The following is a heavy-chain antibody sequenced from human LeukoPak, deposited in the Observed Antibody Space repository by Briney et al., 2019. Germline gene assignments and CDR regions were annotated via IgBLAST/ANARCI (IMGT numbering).Heavy chain of an antibody. J-gene: IGHJ4*02. V-gene: IGHV3-23*01. CDR3: AKDGGYGDFYLPNVSKPSYCDY. Sequence: QPGGSLRLSCAASGFTFSSYAMSWVRQAPGKGLEWVSAISGSGGSTYYADSVKGRFTISRDNSKNTLYLQMNSLRAEDTAVYYCAKDGGYGDFYLPNVSKPSYCDYWGQGTLVTVSS. CDR1: GFTFSSYA. CDR2: ISGSGGST. D-gene: IGHD4-17*01.